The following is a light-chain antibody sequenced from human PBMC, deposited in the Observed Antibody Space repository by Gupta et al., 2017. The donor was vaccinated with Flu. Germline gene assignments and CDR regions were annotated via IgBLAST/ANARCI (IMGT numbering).Light chain of an antibody. J-gene: IGKJ2*01. V-gene: IGKV1-39*01. CDR1: QSISSY. Sequence: GDRVTITCRASQSISSYLNWYQQKPGKAPKLLIYAASSLDSGVPSRFSGSGSGTDFTLTISRLQPEDFATYYCQQSYSTPFTFGQGTKVEIK. CDR3: QQSYSTPFT. CDR2: AAS.